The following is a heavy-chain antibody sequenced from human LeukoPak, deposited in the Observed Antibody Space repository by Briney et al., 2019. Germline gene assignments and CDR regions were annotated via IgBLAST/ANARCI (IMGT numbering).Heavy chain of an antibody. D-gene: IGHD3-22*01. CDR2: ISDDGRNK. Sequence: GGSLRLSCAASGFSFISYGMHWVRQAPGKGLEWVGVISDDGRNKKYADSVKGRFTISRDNSKNTLYLQMNSLRAEDTAVYYCAREAKITMIVVGLDYWGQGTLVTVSS. J-gene: IGHJ4*02. V-gene: IGHV3-30*03. CDR1: GFSFISYG. CDR3: AREAKITMIVVGLDY.